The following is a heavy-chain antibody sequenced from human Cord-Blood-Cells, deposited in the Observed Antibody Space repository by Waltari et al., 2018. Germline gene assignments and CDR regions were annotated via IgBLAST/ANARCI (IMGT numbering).Heavy chain of an antibody. CDR1: GGSISSYY. J-gene: IGHJ4*02. Sequence: QVQLQESGPGLVKPSETLSLTCTVPGGSISSYYWSWIRQPPGKGLEWIGYIYYSGSTNYNPSLKSRVTISVDTSKNQFSLKLSSVTAADTAVYYCARGIAARPHYFDYWGQGTLVTVSS. D-gene: IGHD6-6*01. CDR3: ARGIAARPHYFDY. CDR2: IYYSGST. V-gene: IGHV4-59*01.